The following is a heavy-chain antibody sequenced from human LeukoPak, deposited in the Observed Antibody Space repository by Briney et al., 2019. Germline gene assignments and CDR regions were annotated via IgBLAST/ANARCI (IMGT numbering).Heavy chain of an antibody. V-gene: IGHV4-39*01. CDR2: IFNAGST. D-gene: IGHD1-26*01. CDR3: ARNMTLLLVGERIDAFDI. Sequence: SETLSLTCTVSGASISSNTYYWAWIRQPPGKGLEWIGSIFNAGSTFYNPSLTSRVTISVDTSKNQFSLKLSSVTAADTAMYYCARNMTLLLVGERIDAFDIWGQGTMVTVSS. J-gene: IGHJ3*02. CDR1: GASISSNTYY.